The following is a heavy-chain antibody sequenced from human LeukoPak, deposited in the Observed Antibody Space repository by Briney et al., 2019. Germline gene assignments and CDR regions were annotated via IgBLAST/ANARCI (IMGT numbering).Heavy chain of an antibody. D-gene: IGHD3-10*01. J-gene: IGHJ4*02. CDR1: GGSISSYY. Sequence: PSETLSLTCTVSGGSISSYYWSWIRQPPGKGLEWIGYIYYSGSTNYNPSLKSRVTISVDTSKNQFSLKLSSVTAADTAVYYCARGTVRGVIGSYYFDYWGQGTLVTASS. V-gene: IGHV4-59*01. CDR2: IYYSGST. CDR3: ARGTVRGVIGSYYFDY.